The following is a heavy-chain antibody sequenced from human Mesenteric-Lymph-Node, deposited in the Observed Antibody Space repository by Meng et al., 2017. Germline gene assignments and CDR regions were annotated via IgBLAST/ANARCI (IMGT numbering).Heavy chain of an antibody. J-gene: IGHJ4*02. D-gene: IGHD3-22*01. CDR1: GFTFSSYW. CDR2: IKQDGSEK. CDR3: ARVQGTTYYYDSSGYYLSD. V-gene: IGHV3-7*01. Sequence: GESLKISCAASGFTFSSYWMSWVRQAPGKGLEWVANIKQDGSEKYYVDSVKGRFTISRDNAKNSLYLQMNSLRAEDTAVYYCARVQGTTYYYDSSGYYLSDWGQGTLVTVSS.